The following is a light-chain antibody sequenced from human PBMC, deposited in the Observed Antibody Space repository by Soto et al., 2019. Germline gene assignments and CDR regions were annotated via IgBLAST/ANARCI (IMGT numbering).Light chain of an antibody. J-gene: IGLJ2*01. CDR1: SSNIGNNA. V-gene: IGLV1-36*01. CDR3: AAWDDSLNVVV. Sequence: QLVLTQPPSVSEAPRQRVTISCSGSSSNIGNNAVNWYQQLPGKAPKLLIYYDDLLPSGVSDRFSGSKSGTSASLAISGLQYEDEADYYCAAWDDSLNVVVFGGGTKLTVL. CDR2: YDD.